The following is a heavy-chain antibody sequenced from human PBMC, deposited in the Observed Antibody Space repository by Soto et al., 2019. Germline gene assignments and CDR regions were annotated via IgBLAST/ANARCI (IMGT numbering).Heavy chain of an antibody. CDR3: ARDLIWRGKYYYYGMDV. Sequence: ASVKVSCKASGYTFTSYYMHWVRQAPGQGLEWMGIINPSGGSTSYAQKFQGRVTMTRDTSTSTVYMELSSLRSEDTAVYYCARDLIWRGKYYYYGMDVWGQGTTVTVSS. CDR1: GYTFTSYY. J-gene: IGHJ6*02. D-gene: IGHD3-16*01. V-gene: IGHV1-46*01. CDR2: INPSGGST.